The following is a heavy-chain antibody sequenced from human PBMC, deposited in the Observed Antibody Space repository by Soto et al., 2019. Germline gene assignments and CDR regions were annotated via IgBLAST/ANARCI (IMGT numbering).Heavy chain of an antibody. CDR1: GFTFSKHW. D-gene: IGHD3-10*01. V-gene: IGHV3-74*01. CDR3: ARDMRAVPWYGGVSSAFDM. J-gene: IGHJ3*02. CDR2: TKTDGST. Sequence: GGSLRLSCAGSGFTFSKHWIHWVRQAPGQGLVWVSRTKTDGSTSYTDSVEGRFSISRDNAKNTLFLQMNSLRAEDTAVYFCARDMRAVPWYGGVSSAFDMWGQGTMVTVS.